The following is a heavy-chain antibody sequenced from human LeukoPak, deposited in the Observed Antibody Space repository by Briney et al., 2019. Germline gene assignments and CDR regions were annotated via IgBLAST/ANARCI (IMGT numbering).Heavy chain of an antibody. CDR2: MNPNSGNT. D-gene: IGHD1-7*01. V-gene: IGHV1-8*03. J-gene: IGHJ4*02. Sequence: GASVKVSCKASGYTFTSYDINWVRQATGQGLEWMGWMNPNSGNTGYAQKFQGRVTITRNTSISTAYMELSSLRSEDTAVYYCARGPHLNFGFDYWGQGTLVTVSS. CDR1: GYTFTSYD. CDR3: ARGPHLNFGFDY.